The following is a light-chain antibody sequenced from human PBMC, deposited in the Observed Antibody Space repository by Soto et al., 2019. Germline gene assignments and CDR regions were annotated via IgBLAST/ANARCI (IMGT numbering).Light chain of an antibody. V-gene: IGKV3-11*01. CDR3: QQRSNWPRT. J-gene: IGKJ1*01. CDR1: QSVSSY. CDR2: DAS. Sequence: EIVLTQSPATLSLSPGERATLSCRASQSVSSYLAWYQQKPGQAPRLLIYDASNRATGIPARFSGSGSGTDXXLTISXLXPEDFAVYYCQQRSNWPRTFGQGTKVEIK.